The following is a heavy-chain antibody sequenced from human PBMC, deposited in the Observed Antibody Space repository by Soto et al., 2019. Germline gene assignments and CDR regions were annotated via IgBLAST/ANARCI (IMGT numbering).Heavy chain of an antibody. CDR2: IDPSDSQT. D-gene: IGHD3-22*01. Sequence: GESLKISCKGSGYSFAGYWITWVRQKPGKGLEWMGRIDPSDSQTYYSPSFRGHVTISATKSITTVFLQWSSLRASDTAVYYCARDLTREGDYYDRSGYYLDYWGQGTLVTVSS. CDR1: GYSFAGYW. CDR3: ARDLTREGDYYDRSGYYLDY. V-gene: IGHV5-10-1*01. J-gene: IGHJ4*02.